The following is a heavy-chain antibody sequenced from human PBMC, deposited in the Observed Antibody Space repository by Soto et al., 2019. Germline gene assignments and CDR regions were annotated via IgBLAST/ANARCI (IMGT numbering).Heavy chain of an antibody. V-gene: IGHV3-9*01. CDR1: GFTFDDYA. J-gene: IGHJ6*03. CDR2: ISWNSGSI. Sequence: GGSLRLSCAASGFTFDDYAMHWVRQAPGKGLEWVSGISWNSGSIGYADSVKGRFTISRDNAKNSLYLQMNSLRAEDTALYYCAKVGGRGDYYYYMDVWGKGTTVTVSS. CDR3: AKVGGRGDYYYYMDV. D-gene: IGHD3-16*01.